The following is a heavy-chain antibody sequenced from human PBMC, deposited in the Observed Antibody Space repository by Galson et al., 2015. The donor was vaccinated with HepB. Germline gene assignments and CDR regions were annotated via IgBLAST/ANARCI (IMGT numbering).Heavy chain of an antibody. CDR2: IVVGSGNT. J-gene: IGHJ6*02. Sequence: SVKVSCKASGFTFTSSAVQWVRQARGQRLEWIGWIVVGSGNTNYAQKFQERVTITRDMSTSTAYMELSSLRSEDTAVYYCAAEGGGAMVTGGGDVWGQGTTVTVSS. CDR1: GFTFTSSA. CDR3: AAEGGGAMVTGGGDV. D-gene: IGHD4/OR15-4a*01. V-gene: IGHV1-58*01.